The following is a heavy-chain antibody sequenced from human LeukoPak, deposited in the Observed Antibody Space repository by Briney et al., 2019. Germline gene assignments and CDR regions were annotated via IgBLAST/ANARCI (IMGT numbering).Heavy chain of an antibody. CDR1: GFTFSSYA. CDR2: ISYDGSNK. V-gene: IGHV3-30-3*01. D-gene: IGHD2-2*01. Sequence: PGGSLRLSCAASGFTFSSYAMHWVRQAPGKGLEWVAVISYDGSNKYYADSVKGRFTISRDNSKNTLYLQMNSLRAGDTAVYYCARSGYCSTTSCLKAFDYWGQGTLVTVSS. J-gene: IGHJ4*02. CDR3: ARSGYCSTTSCLKAFDY.